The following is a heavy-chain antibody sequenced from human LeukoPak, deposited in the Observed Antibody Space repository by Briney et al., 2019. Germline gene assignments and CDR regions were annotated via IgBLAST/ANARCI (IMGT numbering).Heavy chain of an antibody. CDR2: LSTSGNT. D-gene: IGHD6-19*01. Sequence: PSETLSLTCTVSADSILTYYWSWFRQPAGKGLEWIGRLSTSGNTNYNPSLKSRVAMAVDTSKNQFSLKLTSVTAADTAVYYCARHLYSSGWYGWFDYWGQGTLVTVSS. J-gene: IGHJ4*02. V-gene: IGHV4-4*07. CDR1: ADSILTYY. CDR3: ARHLYSSGWYGWFDY.